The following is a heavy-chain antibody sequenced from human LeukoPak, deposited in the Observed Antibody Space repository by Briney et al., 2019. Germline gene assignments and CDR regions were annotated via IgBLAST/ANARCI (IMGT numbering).Heavy chain of an antibody. Sequence: ASVKVSCKASGYTFTGYYMHWVRQAPGQGVEWMGWINPNSGGTNYAQKFQGRVTMTRDTSISTAYMELSRLRSDDTAVYYCARMGGRSGRNWFDPWGQGTLVTVSS. V-gene: IGHV1-2*02. CDR3: ARMGGRSGRNWFDP. CDR1: GYTFTGYY. D-gene: IGHD3-10*01. CDR2: INPNSGGT. J-gene: IGHJ5*02.